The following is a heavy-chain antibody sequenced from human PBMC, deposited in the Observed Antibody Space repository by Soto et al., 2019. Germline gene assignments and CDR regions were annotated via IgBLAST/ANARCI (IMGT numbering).Heavy chain of an antibody. CDR3: ARDEIGQWLRLSWFDP. CDR2: ISSSSSYI. Sequence: GGSLRLSCAASGFTFSSYSMNWVRQAPGKGLEWVSSISSSSSYIYYADSVKGRFTISRDNAKNSLYLQMNSLRAEDTAVYYCARDEIGQWLRLSWFDPWGQGTLVTVSS. J-gene: IGHJ5*02. V-gene: IGHV3-21*01. D-gene: IGHD5-12*01. CDR1: GFTFSSYS.